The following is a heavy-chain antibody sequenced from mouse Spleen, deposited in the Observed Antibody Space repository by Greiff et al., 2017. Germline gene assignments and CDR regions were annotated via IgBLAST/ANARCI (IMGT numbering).Heavy chain of an antibody. CDR3: ARGVTGTTYFDY. CDR1: GYTFTSYW. J-gene: IGHJ2*01. CDR2: IDPSDSYT. Sequence: VQLQQPGAELVMPGASVKLSCKASGYTFTSYWMHWVKQRPGQGLEWIGEIDPSDSYTNYNQKFKGKATLTVDKSSSTAYMQLSSLTSEDSAVYYCARGVTGTTYFDYWGQGTTLTVSS. D-gene: IGHD4-1*01. V-gene: IGHV1-69*01.